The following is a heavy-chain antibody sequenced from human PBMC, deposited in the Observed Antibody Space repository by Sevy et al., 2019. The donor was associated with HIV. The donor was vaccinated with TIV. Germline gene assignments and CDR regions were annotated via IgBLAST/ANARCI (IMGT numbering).Heavy chain of an antibody. Sequence: ASVKVSCKASGGTFSSYAISWVRQAPGQGLEWMGGIIPIFGTANYAQKFQGRVTITADESTSTAYMELSSLRSEDSAVYYCARGINYDILTGYPSCVDYWGQGTLVTVSS. CDR1: GGTFSSYA. CDR2: IIPIFGTA. V-gene: IGHV1-69*13. D-gene: IGHD3-9*01. J-gene: IGHJ4*02. CDR3: ARGINYDILTGYPSCVDY.